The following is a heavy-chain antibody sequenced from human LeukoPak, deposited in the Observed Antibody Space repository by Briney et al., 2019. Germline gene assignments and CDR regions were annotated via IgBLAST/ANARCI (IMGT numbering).Heavy chain of an antibody. J-gene: IGHJ4*01. D-gene: IGHD2-21*02. CDR2: IAGSSGYI. V-gene: IGHV3-21*01. CDR1: GFTFSSYT. Sequence: GGSLRLSCAASGFTFSSYTMNWVRQAPGKGLEWVSSIAGSSGYISYADSVKGRFTISRDNAKKSLYLQMTSLTAEDTAVYYCARDRGAYCGGDCYLGFDYWGRGTLVAVSS. CDR3: ARDRGAYCGGDCYLGFDY.